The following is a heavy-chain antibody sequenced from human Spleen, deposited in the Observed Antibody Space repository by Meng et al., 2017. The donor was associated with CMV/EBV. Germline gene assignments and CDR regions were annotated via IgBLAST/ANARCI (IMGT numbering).Heavy chain of an antibody. V-gene: IGHV3-30-3*01. CDR3: SRDGGEYYYGAGGY. CDR2: TSYDGDKK. J-gene: IGHJ4*02. D-gene: IGHD3-16*01. Sequence: CGGYGFNFKTHAFHWVRQAPDKGLEWVAVTSYDGDKKYYADAVKGRFTLSRDDSTVYLQMNSLRPEDTAIYYCSRDGGEYYYGAGGYWGQGTLVTVSS. CDR1: GFNFKTHA.